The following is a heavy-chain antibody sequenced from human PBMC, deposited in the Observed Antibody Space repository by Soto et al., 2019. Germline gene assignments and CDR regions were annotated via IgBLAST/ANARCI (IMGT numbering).Heavy chain of an antibody. D-gene: IGHD5-18*01. CDR1: GYSFTSYW. CDR3: AGRGYSYGHHPYYYYYGMDV. V-gene: IGHV5-51*01. Sequence: EALKSSCKGSGYSFTSYWIGWVRQMPGKGLEWMGIIYPGDSDPRYSPSFQGQVTISADKSISTAYLQWSSLKASDTAMYYCAGRGYSYGHHPYYYYYGMDVWGQGTTVTVSS. CDR2: IYPGDSDP. J-gene: IGHJ6*02.